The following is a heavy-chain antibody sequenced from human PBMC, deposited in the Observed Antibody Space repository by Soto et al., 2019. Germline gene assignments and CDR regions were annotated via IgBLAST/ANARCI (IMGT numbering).Heavy chain of an antibody. CDR3: ARGRSLWFGELKSYYGMDV. V-gene: IGHV4-34*01. CDR1: GGSFSGYY. Sequence: QVQLQQWGAGLLKPSETLFLTCAVYGGSFSGYYWSWIRQPPGKGLEWIGEINHSGSTNYNPSLKSRVTISVDTSKNQFSLKLSSVTAADTAVYYCARGRSLWFGELKSYYGMDVWGQGTTVTVSS. CDR2: INHSGST. J-gene: IGHJ6*02. D-gene: IGHD3-10*01.